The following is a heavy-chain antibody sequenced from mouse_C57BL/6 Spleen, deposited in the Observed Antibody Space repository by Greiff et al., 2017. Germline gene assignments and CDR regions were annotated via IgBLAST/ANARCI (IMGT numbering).Heavy chain of an antibody. V-gene: IGHV5-6*01. CDR2: LSSGGSYT. CDR3: ARRDDGYYAMDY. D-gene: IGHD2-3*01. Sequence: EVQLVESGGDLVKPGGSLKLSCAASGFTFSSYGMSWVRQTPDKRLEWVATLSSGGSYTYYPDSVKGRFTISRDNAKNTLYLQMSSLKSEDTAMYYCARRDDGYYAMDYWGQGTSVTVSS. J-gene: IGHJ4*01. CDR1: GFTFSSYG.